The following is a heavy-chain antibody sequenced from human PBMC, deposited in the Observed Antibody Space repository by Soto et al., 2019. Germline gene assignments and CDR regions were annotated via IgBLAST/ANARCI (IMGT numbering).Heavy chain of an antibody. CDR1: GYTFTGYY. CDR2: INPNSGGT. CDR3: ARDIRGCGGDCYPYYYYGMDV. V-gene: IGHV1-2*04. D-gene: IGHD2-21*02. J-gene: IGHJ6*02. Sequence: VKVSCKASGYTFTGYYMHWVRQAPGQGLEWMGWINPNSGGTNYAQKFQGWVTMTRDTSISTAYMELSRLRSDDTAVYYCARDIRGCGGDCYPYYYYGMDVWGQGTTVTVSS.